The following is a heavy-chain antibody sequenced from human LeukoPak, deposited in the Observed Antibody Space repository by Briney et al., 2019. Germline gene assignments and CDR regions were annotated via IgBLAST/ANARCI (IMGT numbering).Heavy chain of an antibody. CDR3: ARVKSPTLFGPPMGAWLDP. CDR1: GYTFTDYY. J-gene: IGHJ5*02. Sequence: ASVKVSCKASGYTFTDYYIHWVRQAPGQGLEWMGWINPNNAGTNYAQKFQDRVSMTRDTSISTAYMELTRLRSDDTALYYCARVKSPTLFGPPMGAWLDPWGQGTLVTVSS. V-gene: IGHV1-2*02. CDR2: INPNNAGT. D-gene: IGHD3/OR15-3a*01.